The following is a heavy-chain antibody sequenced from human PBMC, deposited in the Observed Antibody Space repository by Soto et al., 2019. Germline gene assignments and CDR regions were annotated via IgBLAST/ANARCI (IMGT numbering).Heavy chain of an antibody. CDR3: ARDGAMTGVFDY. CDR1: GFTFNTFG. J-gene: IGHJ4*02. CDR2: ISVTSTTI. Sequence: EVQLVESGGVLAQPGGSLRLSCAASGFTFNTFGMNWVRQAPGKGLEWISYISVTSTTIHYADSVKGRFAISRDNAKNSLTVEMASLRVGDTAVYYCARDGAMTGVFDYWGPGTVVTVSS. V-gene: IGHV3-48*01. D-gene: IGHD3-9*01.